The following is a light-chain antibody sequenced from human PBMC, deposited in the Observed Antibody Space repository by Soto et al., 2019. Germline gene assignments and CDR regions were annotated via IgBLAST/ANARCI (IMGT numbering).Light chain of an antibody. V-gene: IGKV1-16*02. J-gene: IGKJ2*01. CDR3: QQYDSHPHT. CDR2: AAS. Sequence: DIQMTQSPSSLSASVGDRVTITCRASQGIGSSLAWFQQKPGQAPKSLIYAASALHLGVPSKFSGSGSGTDFTLTISSLQPEDFATYHCQQYDSHPHTFGQGTNLEI. CDR1: QGIGSS.